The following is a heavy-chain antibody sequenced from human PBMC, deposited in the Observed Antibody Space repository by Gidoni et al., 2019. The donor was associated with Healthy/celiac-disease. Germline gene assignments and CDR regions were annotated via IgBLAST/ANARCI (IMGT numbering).Heavy chain of an antibody. CDR1: GFTFSSYA. CDR3: AAGNNYYDSSGYYY. D-gene: IGHD3-22*01. CDR2: ISSSGGST. Sequence: ELQLLESGGGLVQPGGSLRLSCAASGFTFSSYAMSCVRQAPGKGLEWVSAISSSGGSTYYADSVKGRFTISRDNSKNTLYLQMNSLRAEDTAVYYCAAGNNYYDSSGYYYWGQGTLVTVSS. V-gene: IGHV3-23*01. J-gene: IGHJ4*02.